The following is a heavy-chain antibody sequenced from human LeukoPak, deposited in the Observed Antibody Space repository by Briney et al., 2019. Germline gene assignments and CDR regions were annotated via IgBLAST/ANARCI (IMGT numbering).Heavy chain of an antibody. CDR3: ARVAGFLFDY. D-gene: IGHD3-10*01. CDR1: GYTFTSSG. J-gene: IGHJ4*02. CDR2: ISAYNGNT. Sequence: GASVKVSCKASGYTFTSSGISWVRQPPGQGLEWIGWISAYNGNTIYAQKLQGRVTMTTVTSTSTAYLELRSLRSDDTVVYYCARVAGFLFDYWGQGTLVTVSS. V-gene: IGHV1-18*01.